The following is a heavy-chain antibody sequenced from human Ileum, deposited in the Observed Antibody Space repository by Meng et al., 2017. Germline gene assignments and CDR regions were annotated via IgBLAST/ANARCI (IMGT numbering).Heavy chain of an antibody. D-gene: IGHD6-19*01. CDR1: GGSFSGYY. CDR2: INHSGST. CDR3: ARTRRGSSGWYMGY. V-gene: IGHV4-34*01. Sequence: HVPLQQWGAGLVKPSETRSLTCAVYGGSFSGYYWSWIRQPPGKGLEWIGEINHSGSTNYNPSLKSRVTISVDTFKNQFSLKLSSVTAADTAVYYCARTRRGSSGWYMGYWGQGTLVTGSS. J-gene: IGHJ4*02.